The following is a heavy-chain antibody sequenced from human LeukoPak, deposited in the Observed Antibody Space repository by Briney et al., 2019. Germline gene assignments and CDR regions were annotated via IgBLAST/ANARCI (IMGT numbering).Heavy chain of an antibody. CDR2: IYTSGST. CDR3: ARDSKPIQLPYWAFDI. CDR1: GGSISSGSYY. D-gene: IGHD5-18*01. V-gene: IGHV4-61*02. Sequence: PSETLSLTCTVSGGSISSGSYYWSWIRQPAGKGLEWIGRIYTSGSTNYNPSLKSRVTISVDTSKNQFSLKLSSVTAADTAVYYCARDSKPIQLPYWAFDIWGQGTMVTVSS. J-gene: IGHJ3*02.